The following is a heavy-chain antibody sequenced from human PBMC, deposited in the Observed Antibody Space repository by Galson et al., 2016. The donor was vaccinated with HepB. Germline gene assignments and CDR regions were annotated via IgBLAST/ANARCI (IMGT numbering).Heavy chain of an antibody. D-gene: IGHD1-26*01. Sequence: SGAAVKKPGASVKVSCKASGYTFTGYYMHWVRQAPGQGLEWMGWINLDSGVTSYAQKFQGRVTMTRDTSISTVYMELSRLKSDDTAIYYCARDRYSGSYYVGAFDIWGQGTMVTVS. J-gene: IGHJ3*02. CDR1: GYTFTGYY. V-gene: IGHV1-2*02. CDR3: ARDRYSGSYYVGAFDI. CDR2: INLDSGVT.